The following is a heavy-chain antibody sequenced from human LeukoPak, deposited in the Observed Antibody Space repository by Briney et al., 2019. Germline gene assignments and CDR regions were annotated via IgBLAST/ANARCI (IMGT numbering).Heavy chain of an antibody. J-gene: IGHJ3*02. D-gene: IGHD3-10*01. V-gene: IGHV3-43*02. CDR2: ISGDGGRT. CDR1: GFTFSNYW. Sequence: GGSLRLSCAASGFTFSNYWIHWVRRAPGKGLEWVSLISGDGGRTYYTDSVKGRFTISRDNSKHSLYLQMNSLRTEDTALYYCTKNGGYSDAFDIWGQGTMVTVSS. CDR3: TKNGGYSDAFDI.